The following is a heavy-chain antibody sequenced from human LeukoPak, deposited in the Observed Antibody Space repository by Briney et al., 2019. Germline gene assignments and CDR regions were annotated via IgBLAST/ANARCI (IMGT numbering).Heavy chain of an antibody. CDR1: GGSISSGSYY. Sequence: SQTLSLTCTVSGGSISSGSYYWSWIRQPAGKGLEWIGRIYTSGSTNYNPSLKSRVTISVDTSKNQFSLKLSSVTAADTAVYYCACYDSSGYWYFDYWGQGTLVTVSS. D-gene: IGHD3-22*01. CDR3: ACYDSSGYWYFDY. CDR2: IYTSGST. V-gene: IGHV4-61*02. J-gene: IGHJ4*02.